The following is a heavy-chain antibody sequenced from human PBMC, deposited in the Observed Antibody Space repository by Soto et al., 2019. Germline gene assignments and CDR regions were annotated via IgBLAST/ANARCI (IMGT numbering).Heavy chain of an antibody. D-gene: IGHD1-26*01. CDR2: IYWDDDK. V-gene: IGHV2-5*02. CDR3: GRVDSGNFYYFRY. CDR1: GFPPGTRAGG. J-gene: IGHJ4*02. Sequence: QITLKESGPTLVKPTQTLTLTSPFPGFPPGTRAGGVGWFRKPPKKPLEWLALIYWDDDKRYSPSLKSRLTITKDTSKTQVVLTLTNMDPVDTATYYCGRVDSGNFYYFRYWGQGTLVTVSS.